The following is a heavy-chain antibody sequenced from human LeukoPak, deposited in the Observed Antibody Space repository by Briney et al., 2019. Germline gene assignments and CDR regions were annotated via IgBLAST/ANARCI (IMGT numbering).Heavy chain of an antibody. J-gene: IGHJ3*02. D-gene: IGHD3-22*01. CDR1: GGSISSYY. CDR3: ARHLYYDSSGYRAFDI. Sequence: PSETLSLTCTVSGGSISSYYWSWIWQPPGKGLEWIGYIYTSGSTNYNPSLKSRVTISVDTSKNQFSLKLSSVTAADTAVYYCARHLYYDSSGYRAFDIWGQGTMVTVSS. CDR2: IYTSGST. V-gene: IGHV4-4*09.